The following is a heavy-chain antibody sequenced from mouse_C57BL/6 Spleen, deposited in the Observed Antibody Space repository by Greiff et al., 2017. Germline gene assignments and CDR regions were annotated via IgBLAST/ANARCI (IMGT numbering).Heavy chain of an antibody. CDR3: ARNDYDPAWFAY. CDR1: GYTFTSYW. D-gene: IGHD2-4*01. CDR2: IDPSDSYT. Sequence: QVQLQQPGAELVMPGASVKLSCKASGYTFTSYWMHWVKQRPGQGLEWIGEIDPSDSYTNYNQKFKGKSTLTVDKSSSTAYMQLSSLTSEDSAVYYCARNDYDPAWFAYWGQGTLVTVSA. V-gene: IGHV1-69*01. J-gene: IGHJ3*01.